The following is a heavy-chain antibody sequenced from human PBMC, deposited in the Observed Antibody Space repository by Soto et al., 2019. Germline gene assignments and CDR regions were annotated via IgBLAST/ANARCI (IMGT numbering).Heavy chain of an antibody. CDR2: IKRDGSEK. J-gene: IGHJ4*03. V-gene: IGHV3-7*03. D-gene: IGHD3-3*01. Sequence: GGSLRLSCAASGFTFGSNWMSWVRQAPGKGLEWVANIKRDGSEKYYVDSVKGRFTISRDNAKNILYLQMNSLRADDTAVYYCASLEWESTGYADYWG. CDR1: GFTFGSNW. CDR3: ASLEWESTGYADY.